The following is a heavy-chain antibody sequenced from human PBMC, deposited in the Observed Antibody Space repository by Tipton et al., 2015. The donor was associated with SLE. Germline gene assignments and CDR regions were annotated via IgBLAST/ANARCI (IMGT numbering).Heavy chain of an antibody. J-gene: IGHJ6*03. CDR3: ARAGLGYTYYYYMDV. D-gene: IGHD5-18*01. CDR2: T. V-gene: IGHV4-31*02. Sequence: TDYNPSLRSRVTMSVDTSKNQFSLKVSSVTAADTAVYYCARAGLGYTYYYYMDVWGKGTTVTVSS.